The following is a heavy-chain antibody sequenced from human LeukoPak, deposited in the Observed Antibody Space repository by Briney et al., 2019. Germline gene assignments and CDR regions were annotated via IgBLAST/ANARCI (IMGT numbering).Heavy chain of an antibody. CDR2: INHSGST. CDR1: GGSFSGYY. Sequence: SETLSLTCAVYGGSFSGYYWSWIRQPPGKGLEWIGEINHSGSTNYNPSLKSRVTISVDTSKNQFSLKLSPVTAADTAVYYCARYYGSGSYFDYWGQGTLVTVSS. CDR3: ARYYGSGSYFDY. D-gene: IGHD3-10*01. V-gene: IGHV4-34*01. J-gene: IGHJ4*02.